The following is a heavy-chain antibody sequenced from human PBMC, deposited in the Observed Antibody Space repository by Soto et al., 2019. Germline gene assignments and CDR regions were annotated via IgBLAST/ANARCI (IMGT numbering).Heavy chain of an antibody. CDR1: GDSVSGNSAA. Sequence: SQTHSLTCAISGDSVSGNSAAWNWIRLSPSRGLEWLARTYYRSRWYNDYAVSVRSRITVNADTSKNQFSLQLTSVTPEDTAIYYCAGTTSHHWLYMDVWGRGTTVTVSS. D-gene: IGHD1-1*01. V-gene: IGHV6-1*01. CDR3: AGTTSHHWLYMDV. CDR2: TYYRSRWYN. J-gene: IGHJ6*03.